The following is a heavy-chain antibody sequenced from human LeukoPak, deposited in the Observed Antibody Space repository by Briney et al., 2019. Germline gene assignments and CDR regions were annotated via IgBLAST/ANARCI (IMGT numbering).Heavy chain of an antibody. CDR3: ASPRSYYDSSGYYIP. D-gene: IGHD3-22*01. J-gene: IGHJ5*02. CDR2: IYYSGST. Sequence: SETLSLTCTVSGGSVSSGSYYWSWIRQPPGKGLEWIGYIYYSGSTNYNPSLKSRVTISVDTSKNQFSLKLSSVTAADTAVYYCASPRSYYDSSGYYIPWGQGTLVTVSS. CDR1: GGSVSSGSYY. V-gene: IGHV4-61*01.